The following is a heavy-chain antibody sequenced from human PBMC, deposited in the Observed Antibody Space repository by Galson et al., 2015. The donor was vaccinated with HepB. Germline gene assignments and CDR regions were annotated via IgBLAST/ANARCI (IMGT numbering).Heavy chain of an antibody. V-gene: IGHV1-46*01. J-gene: IGHJ3*02. D-gene: IGHD2-2*01. CDR2: INPSGGRT. CDR3: ATIRVGFCITTSCKADDFDI. Sequence: SVKVSCKASGYTFSTYYIHWVRQAPGQGLEWMGIINPSGGRTNYAQKFQDRVTMTRDTSTSTVYMQLSSLRSEDPAVYYCATIRVGFCITTSCKADDFDIWGQGTMVTVSS. CDR1: GYTFSTYY.